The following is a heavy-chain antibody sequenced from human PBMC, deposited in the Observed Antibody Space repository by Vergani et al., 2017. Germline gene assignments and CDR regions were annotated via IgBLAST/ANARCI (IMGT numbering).Heavy chain of an antibody. CDR2: ISHSGST. D-gene: IGHD5-12*01. Sequence: QVQLQQWGAGLLKPSETLSLTCAVYGGSFSGYYWSWIRQPPGKRLEWIGEISHSGSTNYNPSLKSRVTISVDTSKNQFTLKLSSVTDADTAEYYCATVGRYSGYGRRDPFDYWSQGTLVTVSS. V-gene: IGHV4-34*01. CDR3: ATVGRYSGYGRRDPFDY. CDR1: GGSFSGYY. J-gene: IGHJ4*01.